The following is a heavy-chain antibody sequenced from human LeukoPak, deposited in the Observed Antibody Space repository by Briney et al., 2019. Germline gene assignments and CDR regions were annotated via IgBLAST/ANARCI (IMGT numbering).Heavy chain of an antibody. CDR2: INAGNGNT. CDR3: ARVYYGSGSYYEYYFDY. CDR1: GYTFTSYA. Sequence: ASVKVSCKASGYTFTSYAMHWVRQAPGQRLEWMGWINAGNGNTKYSQKFQGRVTITRDTSASTAYMELSSLRSEDTAVYYCARVYYGSGSYYEYYFDYWGQGTLVTVSS. D-gene: IGHD3-10*01. J-gene: IGHJ4*02. V-gene: IGHV1-3*01.